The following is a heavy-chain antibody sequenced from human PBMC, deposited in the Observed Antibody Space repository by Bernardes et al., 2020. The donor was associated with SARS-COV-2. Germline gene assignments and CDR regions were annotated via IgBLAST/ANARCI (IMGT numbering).Heavy chain of an antibody. CDR2: INERGDMT. Sequence: GGSLRLSCTASGFTFTNYPISWVRQAPGKGLEWVSSINERGDMTYYADSVRGRFTISRDNSRQTLFLQMNSLRVEDTALYYCTRRPLYDRGGYFYRAGLEHWGQGTLVTVSS. D-gene: IGHD3-22*01. V-gene: IGHV3-23*01. J-gene: IGHJ1*01. CDR3: TRRPLYDRGGYFYRAGLEH. CDR1: GFTFTNYP.